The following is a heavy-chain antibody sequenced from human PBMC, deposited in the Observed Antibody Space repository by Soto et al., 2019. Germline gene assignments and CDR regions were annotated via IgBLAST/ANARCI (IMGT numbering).Heavy chain of an antibody. J-gene: IGHJ6*02. CDR3: ARDPDEVVGTDYHYYGMDV. V-gene: IGHV1-69*06. D-gene: IGHD1-26*01. CDR1: GDTSSNYG. Sequence: QVQLVQSGAEVKKPGSSVKVSCKASGDTSSNYGVSWVRQAPGQGLEWMGGILPVFGTTTYARNFQGRITITADTSTSTVYMELTSLRSDDTATYYCARDPDEVVGTDYHYYGMDVWDQGATVTVSS. CDR2: ILPVFGTT.